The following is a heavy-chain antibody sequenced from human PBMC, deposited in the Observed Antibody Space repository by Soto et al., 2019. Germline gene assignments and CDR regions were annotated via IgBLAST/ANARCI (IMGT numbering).Heavy chain of an antibody. CDR2: ISAYNGNT. D-gene: IGHD3-3*01. Sequence: QVRLVQSGAEVKKPGASVKVSCKASGYTFTSYGISWVRQAPGQGLEWMGWISAYNGNTNYAQKLQGRDTMTTDTSTSTAYMELRSLRSDDTAVYYCARGNPYDFWSGYYPAHSPSRIDVWGQGTTVTVSS. J-gene: IGHJ6*02. V-gene: IGHV1-18*04. CDR1: GYTFTSYG. CDR3: ARGNPYDFWSGYYPAHSPSRIDV.